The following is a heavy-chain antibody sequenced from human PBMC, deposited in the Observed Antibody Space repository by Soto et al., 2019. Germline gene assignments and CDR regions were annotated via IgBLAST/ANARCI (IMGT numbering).Heavy chain of an antibody. Sequence: PSETLSLTCTVTGASIRGSYYFWSWIRQPPGEGLEWLGYVYSTGSTYYNPSLKSRISMSVDTSNNQFSLRLDSVTAADTAVYYCARDRFDDLNSFDAFDIWGQGRMVTVSS. CDR1: GASIRGSYYF. CDR3: ARDRFDDLNSFDAFDI. D-gene: IGHD1-1*01. J-gene: IGHJ3*02. V-gene: IGHV4-30-4*02. CDR2: VYSTGST.